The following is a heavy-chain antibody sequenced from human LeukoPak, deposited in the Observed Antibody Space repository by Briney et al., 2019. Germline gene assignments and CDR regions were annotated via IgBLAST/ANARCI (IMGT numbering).Heavy chain of an antibody. V-gene: IGHV4-39*01. J-gene: IGHJ5*02. Sequence: PSETLSLTCTVSGGSISSSSYYWGWIRQPPGKGLEWIGSIYYSGSTYYNPSLKSRVTISVDTSKNQFSLKLSSVTAADTAVYYCARASLDSSGYNDNWFDPWGQGTLVTLSS. CDR1: GGSISSSSYY. CDR3: ARASLDSSGYNDNWFDP. CDR2: IYYSGST. D-gene: IGHD3-22*01.